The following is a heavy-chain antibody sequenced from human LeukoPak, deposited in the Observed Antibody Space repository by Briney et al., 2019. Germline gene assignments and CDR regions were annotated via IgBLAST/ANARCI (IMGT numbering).Heavy chain of an antibody. CDR3: ANLGGTLIDY. J-gene: IGHJ4*02. V-gene: IGHV3-23*01. CDR1: GFSFSSYD. D-gene: IGHD1-14*01. CDR2: IRNSGASS. Sequence: GGSLRLSCSASGFSFSSYDMTWVRQAPGKGLEWVSSIRNSGASSYYADSVKGRFAISRDNSNNTLYLQMNSLRAEDTAVYFCANLGGTLIDYWGQGTLVTVSS.